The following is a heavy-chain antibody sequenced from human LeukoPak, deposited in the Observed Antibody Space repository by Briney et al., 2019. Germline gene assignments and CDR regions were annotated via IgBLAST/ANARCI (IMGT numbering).Heavy chain of an antibody. CDR2: IGAYNGHT. Sequence: ASVKVSCKTSGYTFTSYGVSWLRQAPGQRLEWMGWIGAYNGHTNYAQSLQGRVTMTTDTSTSTAHMELRSLRSDDTAVYYCARGYEFWSGYPSFDYWGQGTLVIVSS. V-gene: IGHV1-18*01. J-gene: IGHJ4*02. CDR1: GYTFTSYG. CDR3: ARGYEFWSGYPSFDY. D-gene: IGHD3-3*01.